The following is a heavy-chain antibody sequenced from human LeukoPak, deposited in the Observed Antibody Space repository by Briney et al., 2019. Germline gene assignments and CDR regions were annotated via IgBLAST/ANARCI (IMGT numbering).Heavy chain of an antibody. V-gene: IGHV1-69*13. D-gene: IGHD5-18*01. J-gene: IGHJ4*02. Sequence: GASVKVSCKASGGTFSSYAISWVRQAPGQGLEWMGGIIPIFGTANYAQKFQGRVTITADESTSTAYTELSSLRSEDTAVYYCAVEGDVDTAMVTNYWGQGTLVTVSS. CDR2: IIPIFGTA. CDR3: AVEGDVDTAMVTNY. CDR1: GGTFSSYA.